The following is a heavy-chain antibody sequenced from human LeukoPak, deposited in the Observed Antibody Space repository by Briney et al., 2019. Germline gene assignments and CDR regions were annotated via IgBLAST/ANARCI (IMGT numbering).Heavy chain of an antibody. Sequence: PSETLSLTCAVSGYSISSGYYWGWIRQPPGKGLEWIGSIYYSGSTYYNPSLKSRVTISVDTSKNQFSLKLSSVTAADTAVYYCARHDSCDFWSTHWFDPWGQGTLVTVSS. CDR2: IYYSGST. CDR3: ARHDSCDFWSTHWFDP. V-gene: IGHV4-38-2*01. J-gene: IGHJ5*02. D-gene: IGHD3-3*01. CDR1: GYSISSGYY.